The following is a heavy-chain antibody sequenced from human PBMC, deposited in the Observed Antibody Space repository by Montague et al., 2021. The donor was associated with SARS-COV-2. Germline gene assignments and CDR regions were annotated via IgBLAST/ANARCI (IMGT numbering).Heavy chain of an antibody. CDR1: GGSISSSSYY. V-gene: IGHV4-39*01. Sequence: SETLSLSCTVSGGSISSSSYYWGWIRQPPGKGLEWIGSIYYSGSTYYNPSLKSRVTISVDTSKNQFSLKLSSVTAADTAVYYCARQRRGGLVSTPRFFDYWGQGTLATVSS. CDR3: ARQRRGGLVSTPRFFDY. CDR2: IYYSGST. J-gene: IGHJ4*02. D-gene: IGHD6-19*01.